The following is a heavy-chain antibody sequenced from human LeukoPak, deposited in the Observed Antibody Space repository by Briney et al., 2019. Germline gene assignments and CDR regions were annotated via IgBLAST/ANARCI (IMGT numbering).Heavy chain of an antibody. J-gene: IGHJ4*02. D-gene: IGHD6-13*01. Sequence: GGSLRLSCAASGFTFSSYGMHWVRQAPGKGLEWVAVISYDGSNKYYADSVKGRFTISRDNSKNTLYLQMNSLRAEDTAVYYCAKDRSSSNHPEGYFDYWGQGTLATVSS. CDR3: AKDRSSSNHPEGYFDY. CDR1: GFTFSSYG. CDR2: ISYDGSNK. V-gene: IGHV3-30*18.